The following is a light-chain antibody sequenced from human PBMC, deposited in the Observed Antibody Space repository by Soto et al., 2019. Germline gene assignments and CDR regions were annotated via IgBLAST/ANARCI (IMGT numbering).Light chain of an antibody. CDR1: SNDVGGYNF. Sequence: QSALTQPASVSGSPGQSITISCTGTSNDVGGYNFVFWYQQHPTKAPKLIIYDVINRPSGVSDRFSGSKSGNMASLTISGLQAEDEDDYYCTSYTSSFTVVFGTGTKVTVL. V-gene: IGLV2-14*03. CDR2: DVI. J-gene: IGLJ1*01. CDR3: TSYTSSFTVV.